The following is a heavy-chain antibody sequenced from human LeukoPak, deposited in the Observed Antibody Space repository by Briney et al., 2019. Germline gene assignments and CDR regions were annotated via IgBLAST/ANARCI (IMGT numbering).Heavy chain of an antibody. Sequence: SETLSLTCTVSGGSISSYYWSWIRQPPGKGLEWIGYIYYSGSTNYNPSLKSRVTISVDTSKNQFSLKLSSVTAADTAVYYCARLGASGGHYHDYWGQGTLVTVSS. D-gene: IGHD4/OR15-4a*01. CDR2: IYYSGST. J-gene: IGHJ4*02. CDR1: GGSISSYY. CDR3: ARLGASGGHYHDY. V-gene: IGHV4-59*01.